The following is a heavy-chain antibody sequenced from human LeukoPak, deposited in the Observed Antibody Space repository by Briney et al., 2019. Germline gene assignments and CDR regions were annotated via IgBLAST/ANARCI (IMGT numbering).Heavy chain of an antibody. J-gene: IGHJ4*02. V-gene: IGHV4-31*03. CDR2: IYYSGST. CDR1: GGPISTTNYY. CDR3: ARGLYSSREYAY. Sequence: SETLSLTCTVSGGPISTTNYYWSWIRQHPGKGLEWIGYIYYSGSTYYNPSLRSRVTILRDTSKNQFSLKLSSVTAADTAVYYCARGLYSSREYAYWGQGTLVTVSS. D-gene: IGHD2/OR15-2a*01.